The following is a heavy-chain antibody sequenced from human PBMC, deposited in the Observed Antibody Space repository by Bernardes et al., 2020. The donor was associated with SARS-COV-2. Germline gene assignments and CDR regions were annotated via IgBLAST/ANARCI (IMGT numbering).Heavy chain of an antibody. CDR2: IYTRGDT. J-gene: IGHJ4*02. V-gene: IGHV4-61*02. D-gene: IGHD6-13*01. CDR3: ARDVLSGYYSYFDY. Sequence: SETLSLTCTVSGASVSSGAYHWSWLRQPAGKGLEWIGRIYTRGDTNYNPSLKSRVTLSLDTAKNQFSLKLTSVTAADTAVYYCARDVLSGYYSYFDYWGQGTLVTVSS. CDR1: GASVSSGAYH.